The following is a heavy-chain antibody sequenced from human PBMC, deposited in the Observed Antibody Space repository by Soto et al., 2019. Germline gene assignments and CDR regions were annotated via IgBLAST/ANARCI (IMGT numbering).Heavy chain of an antibody. J-gene: IGHJ4*02. CDR3: ARGGYSSGPYYFDY. CDR2: ISYDGSNK. D-gene: IGHD6-19*01. V-gene: IGHV3-30-3*01. CDR1: GFTFSSYA. Sequence: GGSLRLSCAASGFTFSSYAMHWVRQAPGKGLEWVAVISYDGSNKYYADSVKGRFTISRDNSKNTLYLQMNSLRAEDTAVYYCARGGYSSGPYYFDYWGQGTLVTAPQ.